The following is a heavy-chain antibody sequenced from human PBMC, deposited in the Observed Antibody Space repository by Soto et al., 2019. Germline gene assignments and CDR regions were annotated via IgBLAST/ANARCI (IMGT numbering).Heavy chain of an antibody. Sequence: ASVKVSCKASGYTFTSYDINWVRQATGQGLEWMGWMNPNSGNTGYAQKFQGRVTMTRNTSISTAYMELSSLRSEDTAVYYCARCPGHYDFWSGYYYYAFDIWGQGTMVTVSS. V-gene: IGHV1-8*01. CDR2: MNPNSGNT. J-gene: IGHJ3*02. CDR1: GYTFTSYD. D-gene: IGHD3-3*01. CDR3: ARCPGHYDFWSGYYYYAFDI.